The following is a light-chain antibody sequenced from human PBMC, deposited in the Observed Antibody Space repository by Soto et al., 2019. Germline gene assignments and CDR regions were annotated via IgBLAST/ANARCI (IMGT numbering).Light chain of an antibody. Sequence: EIVLTQSPATLHLSPGEIATLCCRASQSVSSYLAWYQQKPGQAPRLLIYDASNRATGIPARFSGSGSGTDFTLTISSLEPEDFAVYYCQQRSNWFTFGQGTRLEI. CDR3: QQRSNWFT. CDR1: QSVSSY. CDR2: DAS. V-gene: IGKV3-11*01. J-gene: IGKJ5*01.